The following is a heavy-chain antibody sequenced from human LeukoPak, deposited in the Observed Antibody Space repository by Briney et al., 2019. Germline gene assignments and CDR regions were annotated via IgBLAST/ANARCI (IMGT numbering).Heavy chain of an antibody. J-gene: IGHJ4*02. Sequence: QSGGSLRLSWAASGFTYNNYALSWVRQAPGKGLEWVANIKQDGSEKYYVDSVKGRFTISRDNSKNTLYLQMNSLRAEDTAVYYCAKSLDRDSPVPFDYWGQGTLVTVSS. CDR3: AKSLDRDSPVPFDY. D-gene: IGHD3/OR15-3a*01. CDR2: IKQDGSEK. V-gene: IGHV3-7*03. CDR1: GFTYNNYA.